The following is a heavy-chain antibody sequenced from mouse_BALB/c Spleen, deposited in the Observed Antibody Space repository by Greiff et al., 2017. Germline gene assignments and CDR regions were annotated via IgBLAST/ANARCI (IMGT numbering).Heavy chain of an antibody. Sequence: VQLQQSGAELVRPGASVTLSCKASGYTFTDYEMHWVKQTPVHGLEWIGAIDPETGGTAYNQKFKGKATLTADKSSSTAYMELRSLTSEDSAVYFCARSGDYLDYWGQGTTLTVSS. V-gene: IGHV1-15*01. D-gene: IGHD3-1*01. J-gene: IGHJ2*01. CDR3: ARSGDYLDY. CDR1: GYTFTDYE. CDR2: IDPETGGT.